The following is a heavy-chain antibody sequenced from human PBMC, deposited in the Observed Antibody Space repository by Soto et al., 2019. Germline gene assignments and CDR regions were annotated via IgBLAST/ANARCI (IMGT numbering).Heavy chain of an antibody. CDR1: GGSISSYY. CDR3: ARGILRSYMDV. CDR2: IYYSGST. D-gene: IGHD5-18*01. J-gene: IGHJ6*03. V-gene: IGHV4-59*01. Sequence: PSETLSLTCTVSGGSISSYYWSWIRQPPGKGLEWIGYIYYSGSTNYNPSLKSRVTISVDTSKNQFSLKLSSVTAADTAVYYCARGILRSYMDVWGKGTTVTVSS.